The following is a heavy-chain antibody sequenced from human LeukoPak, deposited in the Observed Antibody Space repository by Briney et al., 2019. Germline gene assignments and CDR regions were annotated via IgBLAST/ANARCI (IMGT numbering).Heavy chain of an antibody. V-gene: IGHV4-59*08. J-gene: IGHJ6*02. CDR2: IYYSGST. Sequence: SETPSLTCTVSGGSISSYYWSWIRQPPGKGLEWIGYIYYSGSTNYNPSLKSRVTISVDTSKNQFSLKLSSVTAADTAVYYCARQAGQTTYYYYGMDVWGQGTTVTVSS. D-gene: IGHD1-7*01. CDR3: ARQAGQTTYYYYGMDV. CDR1: GGSISSYY.